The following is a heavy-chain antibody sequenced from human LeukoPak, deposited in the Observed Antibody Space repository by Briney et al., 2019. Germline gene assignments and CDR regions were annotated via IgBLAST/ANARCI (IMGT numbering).Heavy chain of an antibody. V-gene: IGHV3-30*02. CDR3: ARAVDKGTGYYMDF. CDR2: ILFDGSKK. D-gene: IGHD3-22*01. J-gene: IGHJ4*02. CDR1: GFTFSHHG. Sequence: GGSLRLSCAASGFTFSHHGMHWVRQARGKGLEWVAFILFDGSKKYFVDSVTGRFTISRDNSKNAVSLQMNNLRTEDTAMYYCARAVDKGTGYYMDFWGQGTLVTVSS.